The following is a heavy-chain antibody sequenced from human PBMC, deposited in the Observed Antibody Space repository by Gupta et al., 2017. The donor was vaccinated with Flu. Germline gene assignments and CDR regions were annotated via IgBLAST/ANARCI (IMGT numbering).Heavy chain of an antibody. J-gene: IGHJ4*02. V-gene: IGHV4-39*01. D-gene: IGHD2-2*01. Sequence: QLQLQGSGPGLVKPSETLSLSCTVSGGSISTSNYYWALIRQPPGKGLEWIGTIYYSGTTYYNPSLRSRATMSLDTPRNQFSLKVRSVTAADTAVYYCAGGVGYAAFDFWGQGSLVTVSS. CDR3: AGGVGYAAFDF. CDR1: GGSISTSNYY. CDR2: IYYSGTT.